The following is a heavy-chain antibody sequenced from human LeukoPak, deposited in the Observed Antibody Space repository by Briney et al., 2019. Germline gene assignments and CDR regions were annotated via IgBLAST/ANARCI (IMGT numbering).Heavy chain of an antibody. D-gene: IGHD3-22*01. CDR3: AKDFPHYYEVPHGMDV. CDR2: ISVPAGTI. Sequence: PGGSLRLSCAASGFGFGQYEMNWVRQAPGKGLEWIAYISVPAGTIYYGDSAEGRFTISRDDAKNPLYLQMNGLRVEDTAIYYCAKDFPHYYEVPHGMDVWGQGTTVTV. J-gene: IGHJ6*02. V-gene: IGHV3-48*03. CDR1: GFGFGQYE.